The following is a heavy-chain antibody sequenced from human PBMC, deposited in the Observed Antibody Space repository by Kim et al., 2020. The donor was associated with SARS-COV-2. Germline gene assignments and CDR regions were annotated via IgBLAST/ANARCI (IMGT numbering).Heavy chain of an antibody. CDR2: ISGSGVHT. D-gene: IGHD3-22*01. CDR3: VKGRDSSAYNF. J-gene: IGHJ4*01. CDR1: GFTFNNHA. Sequence: GGSLRLSCAASGFTFNNHAMSWVRQAPGKGLEWVSAISGSGVHTYSADAVKGRTIISSDNSDNPLYLQMSRLGAEDTALYYWVKGRDSSAYNF. V-gene: IGHV3-23*01.